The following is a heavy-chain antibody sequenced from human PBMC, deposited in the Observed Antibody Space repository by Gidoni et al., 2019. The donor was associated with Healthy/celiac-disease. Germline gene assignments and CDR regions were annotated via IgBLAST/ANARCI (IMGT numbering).Heavy chain of an antibody. CDR1: CGSISRGGYY. V-gene: IGHV4-31*03. CDR3: AREGVVAHYYYYYYGMDV. CDR2: IYYSGST. D-gene: IGHD2-15*01. Sequence: QVQLQESGPGLVKPSQTLSLTCTVSCGSISRGGYYWSWIRQPPGKGLEWIGYIYYSGSTYYNPSLKSRVTISVDTSKNQFSLKLSSVTAADTAVYYCAREGVVAHYYYYYYGMDVWGQGTTVTVSS. J-gene: IGHJ6*02.